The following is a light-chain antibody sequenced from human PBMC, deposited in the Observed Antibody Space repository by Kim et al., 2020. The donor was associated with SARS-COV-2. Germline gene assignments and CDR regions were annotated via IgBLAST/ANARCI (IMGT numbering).Light chain of an antibody. CDR2: AAS. Sequence: DIQMTQYPSSLSASVGDRVTITCRASQSISSYLNWYQQKPGKAPKLLIYAASSLQSGVPSRFSGSGSGTDFTLTISSLQPEDFATYYCQQSYSTFGPGTKVDIK. V-gene: IGKV1-39*01. J-gene: IGKJ3*01. CDR3: QQSYST. CDR1: QSISSY.